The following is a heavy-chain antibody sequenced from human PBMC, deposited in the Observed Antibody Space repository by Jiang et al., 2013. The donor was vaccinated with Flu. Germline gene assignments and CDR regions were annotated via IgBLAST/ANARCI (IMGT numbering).Heavy chain of an antibody. J-gene: IGHJ4*02. CDR3: ARAEIYDFWSGYYGD. D-gene: IGHD3-3*01. CDR1: GGSISSYY. Sequence: TLSLTCTVSGGSISSYYWSWIRQPPGKGLEWIGYIYYSGSTNYNPSLKSRVTISVDTSKNQFSLKLSSVTAADTAVYYCARAEIYDFWSGYYGDWGQGTLVTVSS. CDR2: IYYSGST. V-gene: IGHV4-59*01.